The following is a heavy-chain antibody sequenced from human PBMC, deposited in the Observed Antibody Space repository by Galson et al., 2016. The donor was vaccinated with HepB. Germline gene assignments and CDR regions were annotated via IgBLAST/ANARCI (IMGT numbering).Heavy chain of an antibody. CDR1: GFSFESYT. CDR3: ERGTVDYCDY. V-gene: IGHV3-43*01. Sequence: SLRLSCAASGFSFESYTMHWVRQTPDKGLEWVSLISWDGGDTDYEDSFKGRFTISRDNSKNSLHQQMNSLRTEDTALYYCERGTVDYCDYWGQGTLVTVTS. CDR2: ISWDGGDT. J-gene: IGHJ4*02. D-gene: IGHD4-17*01.